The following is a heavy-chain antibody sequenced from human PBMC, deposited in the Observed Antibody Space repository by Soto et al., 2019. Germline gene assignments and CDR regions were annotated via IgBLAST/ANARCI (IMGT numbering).Heavy chain of an antibody. CDR3: ARVPPGVTYYYYYGMDV. Sequence: PSATLSLTCTVSGGSIRSYCWTWIRQPPGKGLEWIGEINHSGSTNYNPSLKSRVTISVDTSKIQFSLKLGSVTAADTAVYYCARVPPGVTYYYYYGMDVWGQGTTVTVSS. CDR2: INHSGST. CDR1: GGSIRSYC. V-gene: IGHV4-34*01. D-gene: IGHD3-3*01. J-gene: IGHJ6*02.